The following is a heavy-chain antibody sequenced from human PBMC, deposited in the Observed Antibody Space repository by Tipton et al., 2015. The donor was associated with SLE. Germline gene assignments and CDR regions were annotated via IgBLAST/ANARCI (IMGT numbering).Heavy chain of an antibody. CDR1: GGSFSSSSYY. CDR3: ARHRSYFDY. Sequence: TLSLTCTVSGGSFSSSSYYWGWIRQPPGKGLEWIGSIYYSGSTYYNPSLKSRVTISVDTSKNQFSLKLSSVTAADTAVYYCARHRSYFDYWGQGTLVTVSS. CDR2: IYYSGST. V-gene: IGHV4-39*07. J-gene: IGHJ4*02.